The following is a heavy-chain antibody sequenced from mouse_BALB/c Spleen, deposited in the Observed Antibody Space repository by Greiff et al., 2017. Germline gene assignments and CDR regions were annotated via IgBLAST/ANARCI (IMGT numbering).Heavy chain of an antibody. CDR1: GYSFTGYF. CDR3: GRTYGSSYDYAMDY. CDR2: INPYNGDT. V-gene: IGHV1-37*01. Sequence: VQLVESGPELVKPGASVKISCKASGYSFTGYFMNWVKQSHGKSLEWIGRINPYNGDTFYNQKFKGKATLTVDKSSSTAHMELLSLTSEDSAVYYCGRTYGSSYDYAMDYWGQGTSVTVSS. J-gene: IGHJ4*01. D-gene: IGHD1-1*01.